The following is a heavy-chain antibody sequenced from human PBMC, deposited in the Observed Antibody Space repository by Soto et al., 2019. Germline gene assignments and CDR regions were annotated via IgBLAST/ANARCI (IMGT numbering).Heavy chain of an antibody. Sequence: PSETLSLTCGVSGDSMSSYYWSWIRQPPGKGLEWIGYIYYSGSTTYNPSLRSRVTMSVDTSKNQFSLRLSSVTAADTAVYYCARAKSNYQTFDHWGQGSQVTVSS. V-gene: IGHV4-59*01. J-gene: IGHJ4*02. CDR2: IYYSGST. D-gene: IGHD4-4*01. CDR1: GDSMSSYY. CDR3: ARAKSNYQTFDH.